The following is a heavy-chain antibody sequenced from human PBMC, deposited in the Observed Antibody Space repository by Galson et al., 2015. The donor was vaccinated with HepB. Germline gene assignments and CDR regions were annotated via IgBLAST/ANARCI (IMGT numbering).Heavy chain of an antibody. V-gene: IGHV3-73*01. Sequence: SLRLSCAASGFTFSGSAMHWVRQASGKGLEWLGRIGSKANSYATTYAASVKGRFTISRDDSKNTAYLQLNSLKTEDTAVYYCARHPGLGDFFIGSNFWGQGTLVTVSS. CDR3: ARHPGLGDFFIGSNF. CDR2: IGSKANSYAT. CDR1: GFTFSGSA. J-gene: IGHJ4*02. D-gene: IGHD5-24*01.